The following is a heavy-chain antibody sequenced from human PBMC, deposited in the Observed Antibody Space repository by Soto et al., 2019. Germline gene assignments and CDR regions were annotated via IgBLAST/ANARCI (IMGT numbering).Heavy chain of an antibody. CDR2: IIPIFGAP. J-gene: IGHJ5*02. D-gene: IGHD3-3*01. V-gene: IGHV1-69*01. CDR3: AGSPEWSSALTEAVISTFGFS. Sequence: QVRLVQSGTEVKKPGSSVKVSCQASGDTFSKYAISWVRQAPGQGLEWMGGIIPIFGAPNHAQKFQGRVTITADESTTTVYMELTRLTSEDTAVYYCAGSPEWSSALTEAVISTFGFSWGQGTLVTVSS. CDR1: GDTFSKYA.